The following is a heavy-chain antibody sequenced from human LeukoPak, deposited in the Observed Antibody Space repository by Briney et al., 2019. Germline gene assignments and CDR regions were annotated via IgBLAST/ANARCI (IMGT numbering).Heavy chain of an antibody. CDR1: GFAFSSSA. CDR3: AKRAPYFDY. V-gene: IGHV3-23*01. Sequence: PGGSLRLSCAASGFAFSSSAMSWVRQAPGKGLQWVSAVSGSGDTTYYADSVKGRFTISGDNSKNTLYLQMNSLRAEDTAVYYCAKRAPYFDYWGQGTLVTVSS. J-gene: IGHJ4*02. CDR2: VSGSGDTT.